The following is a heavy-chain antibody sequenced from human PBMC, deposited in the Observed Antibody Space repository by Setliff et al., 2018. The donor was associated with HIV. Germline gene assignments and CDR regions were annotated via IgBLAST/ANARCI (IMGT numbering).Heavy chain of an antibody. CDR2: IRSKAYGGTT. Sequence: SWIRQAPGKGLEWVGFIRSKAYGGTTEYAASVKDRFTVSRDDSKSIAYLQINSLKTEDTAVYYCTRDKGYAFDIWGQGTMVTVSS. J-gene: IGHJ3*02. V-gene: IGHV3-49*02. D-gene: IGHD5-18*01. CDR3: TRDKGYAFDI.